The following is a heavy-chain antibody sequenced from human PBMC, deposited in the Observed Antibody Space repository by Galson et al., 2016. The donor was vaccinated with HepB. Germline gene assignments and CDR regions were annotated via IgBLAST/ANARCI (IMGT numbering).Heavy chain of an antibody. CDR2: VSPSGDTK. Sequence: SLRLSCAASGFTFATYAMTWVRQAPGSGLEWISAVSPSGDTKYYTESVKGRFTISRDNSKDTVYLHVNSLRAEDTAVYYCSGEDLVDAFGSRKYNTKYFDPWGQGTLVTVSS. CDR1: GFTFATYA. D-gene: IGHD1-1*01. V-gene: IGHV3-23*01. J-gene: IGHJ5*02. CDR3: SGEDLVDAFGSRKYNTKYFDP.